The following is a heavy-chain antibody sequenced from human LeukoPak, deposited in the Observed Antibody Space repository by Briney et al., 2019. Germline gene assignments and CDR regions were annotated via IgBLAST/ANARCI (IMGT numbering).Heavy chain of an antibody. V-gene: IGHV1-18*01. CDR3: ARDLARGYSYGYNAFDI. CDR1: GYTFSSYG. J-gene: IGHJ3*02. D-gene: IGHD5-18*01. Sequence: ASVKVSCKASGYTFSSYGIGWVRQAPRQGLEWMGWIIAGNGNTNYAQKVQGRVTMTTDTSTSTAYMELRSLRSDDTAVYFCARDLARGYSYGYNAFDIWGQGTMVTVSS. CDR2: IIAGNGNT.